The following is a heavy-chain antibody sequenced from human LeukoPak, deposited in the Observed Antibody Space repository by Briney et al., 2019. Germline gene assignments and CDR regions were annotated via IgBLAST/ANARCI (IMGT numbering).Heavy chain of an antibody. D-gene: IGHD2-15*01. Sequence: SQTLSLTCAISGDSVSSNSAAWNCIRQSPSRGLEWLGRTYYRSKWYNDYAVSVKSRITINPDTSKNQFSLQLNSVTPEDTAVYYCARDRVAPYYYYYYGMDVWGQGTTVTVSS. J-gene: IGHJ6*02. CDR1: GDSVSSNSAA. CDR2: TYYRSKWYN. CDR3: ARDRVAPYYYYYYGMDV. V-gene: IGHV6-1*01.